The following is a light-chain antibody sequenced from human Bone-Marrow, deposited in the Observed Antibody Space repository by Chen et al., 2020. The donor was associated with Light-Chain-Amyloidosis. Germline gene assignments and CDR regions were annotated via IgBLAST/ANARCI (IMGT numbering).Light chain of an antibody. V-gene: IGLV3-25*03. CDR1: VLPTKY. CDR3: QAADSSGTYEVI. Sequence: SYELTQPPSVSVSPGPTARITCSGDVLPTKYAYWYQQKPGQAPVLVIHRDTERPSGISERFTGYSSGTTATLTISGVQAEDEADYHCQAADSSGTYEVIFGGGTKLTVL. CDR2: RDT. J-gene: IGLJ2*01.